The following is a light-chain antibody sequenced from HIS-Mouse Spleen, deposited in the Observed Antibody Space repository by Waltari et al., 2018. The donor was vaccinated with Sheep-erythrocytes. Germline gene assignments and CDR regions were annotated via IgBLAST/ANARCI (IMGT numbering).Light chain of an antibody. V-gene: IGKV1-39*01. CDR1: QSISSY. CDR3: QQSYSTPQFT. CDR2: AAS. J-gene: IGKJ3*01. Sequence: DIQMTQSPSSLSASVGDRVTLTCRASQSISSYLNWYQQKPGKAPKLLIYAASSLQSGVTSRFSGSGSGTDFTLTISSLQPEDFATYYCQQSYSTPQFTFGPGTKVDIK.